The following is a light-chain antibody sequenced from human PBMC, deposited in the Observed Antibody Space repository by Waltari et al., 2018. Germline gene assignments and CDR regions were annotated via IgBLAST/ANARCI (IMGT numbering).Light chain of an antibody. J-gene: IGLJ2*01. Sequence: QSALTQPPSASGSPGQSVTISCTGTSSDVGAYNTVSWYQQYPGTAPNLMIYEDSARPSGVPVRFAASKSGNTASLTVSGLQAEDEADYYCSSYAGDDILVFGGGTRLTVL. CDR1: SSDVGAYNT. V-gene: IGLV2-8*01. CDR3: SSYAGDDILV. CDR2: EDS.